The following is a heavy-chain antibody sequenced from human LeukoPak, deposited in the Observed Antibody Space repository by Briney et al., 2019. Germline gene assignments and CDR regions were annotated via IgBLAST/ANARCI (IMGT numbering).Heavy chain of an antibody. Sequence: PSETLSLTCTVSGGSITTYYWSWIRQPPGKGLEWIGYFYYSGSTNYNPSLKSRLTTSVDTSKNQFSLKLSSVTAADTAVYYCARGLVGGAPKLDCWGQGTLVTVSS. V-gene: IGHV4-59*01. CDR3: ARGLVGGAPKLDC. J-gene: IGHJ4*02. D-gene: IGHD1-26*01. CDR1: GGSITTYY. CDR2: FYYSGST.